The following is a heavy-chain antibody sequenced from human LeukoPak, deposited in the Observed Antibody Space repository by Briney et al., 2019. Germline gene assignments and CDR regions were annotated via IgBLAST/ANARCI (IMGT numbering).Heavy chain of an antibody. J-gene: IGHJ4*02. V-gene: IGHV1-24*01. Sequence: ASVKVSCKVSGHSLTEISMHWVRQAPGKGLEWMGGFDPGDGETVYAQRFQGRVTMTQDTSTDTAYMELSSLRPDGAAVYYCLTGVIAVAGSVFDFWGQGTLVTVSS. CDR3: LTGVIAVAGSVFDF. D-gene: IGHD6-19*01. CDR1: GHSLTEIS. CDR2: FDPGDGET.